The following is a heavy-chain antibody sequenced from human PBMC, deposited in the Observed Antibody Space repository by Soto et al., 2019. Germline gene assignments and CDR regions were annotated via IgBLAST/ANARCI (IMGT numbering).Heavy chain of an antibody. CDR3: AHRRAEGYYYDDMNFDY. D-gene: IGHD3-22*01. CDR2: IYWDDDK. J-gene: IGHJ4*02. Sequence: QITLKESGPTLVKPTQTLTLTCTFSGFSLSTSGVGVGWIRQPPGKALEWIALIYWDDDKRYSPSLKSRLTITKDTSKNQVVLTMTNMDPVDTATYYCAHRRAEGYYYDDMNFDYWGQGTLVTVSS. V-gene: IGHV2-5*02. CDR1: GFSLSTSGVG.